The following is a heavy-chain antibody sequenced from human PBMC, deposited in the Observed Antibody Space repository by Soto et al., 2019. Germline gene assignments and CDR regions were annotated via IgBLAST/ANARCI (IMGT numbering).Heavy chain of an antibody. CDR2: IYYSGST. J-gene: IGHJ4*02. D-gene: IGHD3-10*01. CDR3: ARQAFGITMVRGPPDY. Sequence: QLQLQESGPGLVKPSETLSLTCTVSGGSISSSSYYWGWIRQPPGKGLEWIGSIYYSGSTYYNPSLKSRVTISVDTSKNQFSLKLSSVTAADTAVYYCARQAFGITMVRGPPDYWGQGTLVTVSS. CDR1: GGSISSSSYY. V-gene: IGHV4-39*01.